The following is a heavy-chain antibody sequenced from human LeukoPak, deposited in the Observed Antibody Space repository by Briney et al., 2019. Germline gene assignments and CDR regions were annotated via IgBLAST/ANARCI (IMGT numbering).Heavy chain of an antibody. CDR2: INHSGST. V-gene: IGHV4-34*01. CDR3: AKAVLRFLEWLPMDY. D-gene: IGHD3-3*01. J-gene: IGHJ4*02. CDR1: GGSFSGYY. Sequence: SETLSLTCAVYGGSFSGYYWSWIRQPPGKGLEWIGEINHSGSTNYNPSLKSRVTISVDTSKNQFSLKLSSVTAADTAVYYCAKAVLRFLEWLPMDYWGQGTLVTVSS.